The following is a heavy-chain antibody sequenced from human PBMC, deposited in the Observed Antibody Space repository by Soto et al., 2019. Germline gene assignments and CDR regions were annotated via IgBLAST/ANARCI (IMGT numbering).Heavy chain of an antibody. CDR2: IWYDGSNK. J-gene: IGHJ6*03. CDR3: ARAELEQIYYYYYMDV. V-gene: IGHV3-33*01. CDR1: GFTFSSYG. Sequence: GGSLRLSCAASGFTFSSYGMHWVRQAPGKGLEWVAVIWYDGSNKYYADSVKGRFTISRDNSKNTLYLQMNSLRAEDTAVYYCARAELEQIYYYYYMDVWGKGTTVTVSS. D-gene: IGHD1-1*01.